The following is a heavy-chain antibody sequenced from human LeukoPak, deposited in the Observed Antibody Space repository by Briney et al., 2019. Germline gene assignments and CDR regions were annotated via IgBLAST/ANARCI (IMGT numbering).Heavy chain of an antibody. CDR3: AHENTGAAAVPYFDY. CDR1: GFSLSTSGVG. V-gene: IGHV2-5*01. J-gene: IGHJ4*02. CDR2: IYWNDDK. Sequence: SGPTLVKPTQTLTLTCTFSGFSLSTSGVGVGWIRQPPGKALEWLALIYWNDDKRYSPSLKSRLTITKDTSKNQVVLTMTNMDPVDTATYYCAHENTGAAAVPYFDYWGQGTLVTVSS. D-gene: IGHD6-13*01.